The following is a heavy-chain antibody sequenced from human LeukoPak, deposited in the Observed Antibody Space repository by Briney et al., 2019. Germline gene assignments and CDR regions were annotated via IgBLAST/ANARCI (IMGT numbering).Heavy chain of an antibody. J-gene: IGHJ4*02. D-gene: IGHD3-22*01. CDR2: IYYSGST. CDR1: GGSISSYY. CDR3: ARAQNYYDSSGYYF. V-gene: IGHV4-59*01. Sequence: SETLSLTCTVSGGSISSYYWSWIRQPPGKGLEWIGYIYYSGSTNYNPSLKNRVTISADTSKNQFSLKLSSVTAADTAVYYCARAQNYYDSSGYYFWGQGTLVTVSS.